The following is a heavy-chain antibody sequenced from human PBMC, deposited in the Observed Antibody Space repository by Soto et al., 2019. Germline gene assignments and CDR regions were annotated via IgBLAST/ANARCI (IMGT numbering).Heavy chain of an antibody. V-gene: IGHV3-30*03. CDR2: LSHDGTVT. CDR1: GFNFHAYG. Sequence: QVQLVESGGGVVQPGRSLRLSCGASGFNFHAYGMHWVRQAPGKGLEWVAMLSHDGTVTYYGDSVRGRFTVSRDESKNTLYLQMTSLRPEDTAMYYCARDWGSSGWYNWFDSWGQGTLVTVSS. D-gene: IGHD6-19*01. CDR3: ARDWGSSGWYNWFDS. J-gene: IGHJ5*01.